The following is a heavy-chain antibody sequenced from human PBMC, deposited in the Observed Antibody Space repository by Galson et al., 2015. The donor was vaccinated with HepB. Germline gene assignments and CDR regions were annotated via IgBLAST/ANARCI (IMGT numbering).Heavy chain of an antibody. Sequence: SVKVSCKASGYTFTGYHMHWVRQAPGQGLEWMGWINPNSGGTNYAQKFQGWVTMTRDTSISTAYMELSRLRSDDTAVYYCAIIRGSGSYFDYWGQGTLVTVSS. J-gene: IGHJ4*02. V-gene: IGHV1-2*04. CDR1: GYTFTGYH. CDR3: AIIRGSGSYFDY. CDR2: INPNSGGT. D-gene: IGHD3-10*01.